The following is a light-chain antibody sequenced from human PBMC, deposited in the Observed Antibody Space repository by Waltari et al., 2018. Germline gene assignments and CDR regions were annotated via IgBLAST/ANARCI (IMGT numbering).Light chain of an antibody. V-gene: IGLV2-14*03. Sequence: QSALTQPASVSGSPGQSITISCTGTSRDVGGYNYVSWYQQHPGKAPKFIIYDVNNRPSGVSHRFSGSKSGNTASLTISGLQAEDEADYYCSSYTSSYTYVFGTGTKVTVL. CDR1: SRDVGGYNY. J-gene: IGLJ1*01. CDR3: SSYTSSYTYV. CDR2: DVN.